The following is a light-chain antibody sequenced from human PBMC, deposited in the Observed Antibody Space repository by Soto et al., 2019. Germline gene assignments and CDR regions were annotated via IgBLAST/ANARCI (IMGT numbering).Light chain of an antibody. CDR3: QHYTNWPLT. CDR1: HSVYSG. Sequence: EIVMTQSPATLSVSPGERATLSCRASHSVYSGLAWYQQKPGQAPRLLIYGASTRATGLPARFSGSGSGTEFTLTISSLQSEDFAVYYCQHYTNWPLTFGGGTKVEIK. CDR2: GAS. J-gene: IGKJ4*01. V-gene: IGKV3-15*01.